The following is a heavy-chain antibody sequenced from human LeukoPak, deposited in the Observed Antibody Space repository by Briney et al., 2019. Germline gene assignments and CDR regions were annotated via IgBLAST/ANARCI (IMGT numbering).Heavy chain of an antibody. J-gene: IGHJ4*02. CDR3: ARETDIAAATNYFDY. CDR2: INPDGGGT. D-gene: IGHD6-13*01. Sequence: ASVKVSCKASGYPFTNYYIHWVRQAPGQGLERMGIINPDGGGTTYAQKFQGRVTMTRDTSTRTVYMELSSLRSDDTAIYHCARETDIAAATNYFDYWGQGTLVTVSS. CDR1: GYPFTNYY. V-gene: IGHV1-46*01.